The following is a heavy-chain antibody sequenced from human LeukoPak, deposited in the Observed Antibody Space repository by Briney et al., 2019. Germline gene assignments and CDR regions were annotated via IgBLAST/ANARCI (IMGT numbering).Heavy chain of an antibody. J-gene: IGHJ4*02. V-gene: IGHV1-2*02. CDR3: ASGANVAY. D-gene: IGHD4/OR15-4a*01. CDR1: VYTFTGYY. CDR2: INSNSGAT. Sequence: ASANVSCTASVYTFTGYYMHWVRQAPGQGLEWMGWINSNSGATDYAQKFQGRVTMTRDTSISTAYMELSSLRSDDTAVYFCASGANVAYWGQGTLVAVSS.